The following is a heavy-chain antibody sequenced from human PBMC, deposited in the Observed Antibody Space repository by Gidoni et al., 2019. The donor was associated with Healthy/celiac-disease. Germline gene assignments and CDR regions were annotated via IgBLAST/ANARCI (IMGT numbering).Heavy chain of an antibody. CDR2: IIPILGIA. Sequence: QVQLVQSGAEVKKPGSSVKVSCKASGGTFRGYAISWVRQAPGQGLEWTGRIIPILGIANYAQKFQGRVTITADKSTSTAYMELSSLRSEDTAVYYCARDWNYYDSSGYYYDYWGQGTLVTVSS. J-gene: IGHJ4*02. CDR3: ARDWNYYDSSGYYYDY. V-gene: IGHV1-69*04. D-gene: IGHD3-22*01. CDR1: GGTFRGYA.